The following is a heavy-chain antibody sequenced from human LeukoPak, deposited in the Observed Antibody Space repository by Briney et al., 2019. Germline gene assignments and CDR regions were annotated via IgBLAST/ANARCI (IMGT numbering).Heavy chain of an antibody. D-gene: IGHD3-10*01. Sequence: PGGSLRLSCAASGFTFSSYAMSWVRQAPGKGLEWVSAISGSGGSTYYADSVKGRFTISRDNSKNTLYLQMNSLRAEDTAVYYCAKGQYYYGSGSHFWDYWGQGTLVTVSS. CDR2: ISGSGGST. CDR3: AKGQYYYGSGSHFWDY. J-gene: IGHJ4*02. V-gene: IGHV3-23*01. CDR1: GFTFSSYA.